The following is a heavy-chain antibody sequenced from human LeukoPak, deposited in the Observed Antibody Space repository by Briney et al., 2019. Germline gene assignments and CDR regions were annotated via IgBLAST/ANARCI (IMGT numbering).Heavy chain of an antibody. J-gene: IGHJ4*02. CDR2: INHSGST. CDR3: ATALSPRINMVRGVRPPFRGVFDY. CDR1: GGSFSGYY. V-gene: IGHV4-34*01. Sequence: SETLSLTCAVYGGSFSGYYWSWIRQPPGKGLEWIGEINHSGSTNYNPSLKSRVTISVDTSKNQFSLNLSPVTAADTAVYYCATALSPRINMVRGVRPPFRGVFDYWGQGTLVTVSS. D-gene: IGHD3-10*01.